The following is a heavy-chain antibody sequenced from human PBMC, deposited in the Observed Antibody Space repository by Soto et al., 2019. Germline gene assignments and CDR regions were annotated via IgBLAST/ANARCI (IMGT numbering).Heavy chain of an antibody. J-gene: IGHJ4*02. CDR1: GFTFCSYA. D-gene: IGHD5-12*01. V-gene: IGHV3-23*01. CDR2: ISGSGGST. Sequence: GGSLRLSFAASGFTFCSYAMSWFRQAPGKGLEWVSAISGSGGSTYYADSVKGRFTISRDNSKNTLYLQMNSLRAEDTAVYYCAKVTLATGYWGQGTLVTVSS. CDR3: AKVTLATGY.